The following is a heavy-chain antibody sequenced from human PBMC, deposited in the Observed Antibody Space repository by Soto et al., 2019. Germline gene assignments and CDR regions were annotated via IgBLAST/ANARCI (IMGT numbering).Heavy chain of an antibody. CDR1: GFTFSSYA. J-gene: IGHJ4*02. Sequence: GGSLRLSCAASGFTFSSYAMRWVRQAPGKGLEWVAVISYDGSNKYYADSVKGRFTISRDNSKNTLYLQMNSLRAEDTAVYYCARAQIIPGIAVAGHFDYWGQGTPVTV. CDR2: ISYDGSNK. V-gene: IGHV3-30-3*01. D-gene: IGHD6-19*01. CDR3: ARAQIIPGIAVAGHFDY.